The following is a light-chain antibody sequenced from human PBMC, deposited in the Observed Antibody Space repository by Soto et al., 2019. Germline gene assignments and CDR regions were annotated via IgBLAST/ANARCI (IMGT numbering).Light chain of an antibody. CDR2: GAS. V-gene: IGKV3-20*01. CDR3: QQFGSSPPYT. CDR1: QSVSTKN. Sequence: EIVLTQSPATLSLAPGDRANLSCRASQSVSTKNLAWYQQKPGQAPRLLIFGASSRATGISDRFSGSGSGTDFSLTISRLEPEDFAVYYCQQFGSSPPYTFGQGTKGEIK. J-gene: IGKJ2*01.